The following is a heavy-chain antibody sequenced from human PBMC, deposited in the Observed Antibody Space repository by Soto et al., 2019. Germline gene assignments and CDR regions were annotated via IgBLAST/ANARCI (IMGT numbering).Heavy chain of an antibody. CDR1: GYTFTSYA. Sequence: ASVKVSCKASGYTFTSYAMHWVSQAPGQRLEWMGWINAGNGNTKYSQKNQGRVTITRDTSASTAYMELSSLRSEDTAVYYFARDPVVVARYYYYYGMDVWGQGTTVTVSS. V-gene: IGHV1-3*01. CDR2: INAGNGNT. D-gene: IGHD2-15*01. CDR3: ARDPVVVARYYYYYGMDV. J-gene: IGHJ6*02.